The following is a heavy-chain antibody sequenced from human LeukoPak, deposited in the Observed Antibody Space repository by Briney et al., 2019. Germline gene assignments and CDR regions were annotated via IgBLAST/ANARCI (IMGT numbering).Heavy chain of an antibody. J-gene: IGHJ4*02. CDR1: GFTVNTNY. D-gene: IGHD6-19*01. V-gene: IGHV3-66*01. CDR3: TRGIAVAVFDS. Sequence: GGSLRLSCAASGFTVNTNYMNWVRQAPGKGLEWVSIIYASGTTYYADSVKGRFTISRDNSKNTVFLQMNSLRAEDTAVYYCTRGIAVAVFDSWGQGTLVSVSS. CDR2: IYASGTT.